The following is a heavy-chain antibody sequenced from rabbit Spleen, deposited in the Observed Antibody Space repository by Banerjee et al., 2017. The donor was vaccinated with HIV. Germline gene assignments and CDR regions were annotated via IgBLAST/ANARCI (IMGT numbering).Heavy chain of an antibody. CDR2: TGTGSGST. V-gene: IGHV1S40*01. CDR3: VREVYHILGL. CDR1: GFSFSSGYY. D-gene: IGHD1-1*01. Sequence: EESGGGLVKPGASLTLTCKASGFSFSSGYYMSWVRQAPGKGLEWIGCTGTGSGSTYYASWAKGRFAISKTSSTTVTLQMTDLTAADTATYFCVREVYHILGLWGPGTLVTVS. J-gene: IGHJ4*01.